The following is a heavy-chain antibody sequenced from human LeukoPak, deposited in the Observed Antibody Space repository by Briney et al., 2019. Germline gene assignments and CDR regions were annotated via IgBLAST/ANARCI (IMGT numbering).Heavy chain of an antibody. CDR3: ARMTTGVLDY. CDR2: INPSGSSA. D-gene: IGHD1-1*01. CDR1: GYTFSRYH. J-gene: IGHJ4*02. V-gene: IGHV1-46*01. Sequence: ASVKVSCKASGYTFSRYHMSWVRQAPGQGLEWMGIINPSGSSASYTQKFQGRVTMTRDTSTSTVYLDPSSLRSEDTAVYYCARMTTGVLDYWGQGTLVTVSS.